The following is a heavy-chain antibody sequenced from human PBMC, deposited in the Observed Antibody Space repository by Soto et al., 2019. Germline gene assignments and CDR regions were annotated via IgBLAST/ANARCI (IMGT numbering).Heavy chain of an antibody. J-gene: IGHJ4*02. CDR2: IYYSGSA. D-gene: IGHD4-17*01. CDR3: ARHIYGDHDYFDS. V-gene: IGHV4-59*08. CDR1: GVSISTYY. Sequence: QVQLQESGPGLVKPSETLSLTCTVSGVSISTYYWSWIRQPPGKGLEWIGWIYYSGSASSNPFLKSRVTMSVDTSKNQFSLKLSSVTATDTAMYFCARHIYGDHDYFDSWGQGTLVTVSS.